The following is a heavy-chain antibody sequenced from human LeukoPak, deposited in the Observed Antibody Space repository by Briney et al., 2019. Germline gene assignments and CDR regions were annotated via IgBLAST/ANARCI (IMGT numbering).Heavy chain of an antibody. Sequence: SVKVSCQASVGTFSSYAISWVRQAPGPGLEWMGGIIPIFGPANYAQKLQGRVTITADESTSTAYMELSSQRSGDTAVYYCARARDDSSGFHALGFDAFDIWGQGTMVTVSS. V-gene: IGHV1-69*13. CDR1: VGTFSSYA. CDR2: IIPIFGPA. D-gene: IGHD3-22*01. J-gene: IGHJ3*02. CDR3: ARARDDSSGFHALGFDAFDI.